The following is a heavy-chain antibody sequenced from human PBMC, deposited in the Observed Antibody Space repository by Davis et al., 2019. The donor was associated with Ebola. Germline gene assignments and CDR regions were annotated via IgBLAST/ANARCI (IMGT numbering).Heavy chain of an antibody. Sequence: ASVKVSCKASGYTFTSYGIHWVRQAPGQRLEWMGWINAGNGNTKYSQKFQGRVTITRATSASTAYMELSSLRFEDTAVYYCAREVPGSGGALDNWGQGTLATVSS. D-gene: IGHD6-19*01. V-gene: IGHV1-3*01. CDR1: GYTFTSYG. CDR2: INAGNGNT. J-gene: IGHJ4*02. CDR3: AREVPGSGGALDN.